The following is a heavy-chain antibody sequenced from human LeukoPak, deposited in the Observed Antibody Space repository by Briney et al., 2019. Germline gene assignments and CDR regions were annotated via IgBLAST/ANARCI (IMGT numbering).Heavy chain of an antibody. Sequence: GGSLTLSCAASGFTFCTYAMNWVRQAPGKGLEWVSYISSSSSTIYCPDSVKRLFTISRDNAKNSLYQQMNGLRDEDTAVYYCARDAGSGYFDYWGQGTLVTVSS. D-gene: IGHD6-19*01. J-gene: IGHJ4*02. CDR3: ARDAGSGYFDY. CDR2: ISSSSSTI. CDR1: GFTFCTYA. V-gene: IGHV3-48*02.